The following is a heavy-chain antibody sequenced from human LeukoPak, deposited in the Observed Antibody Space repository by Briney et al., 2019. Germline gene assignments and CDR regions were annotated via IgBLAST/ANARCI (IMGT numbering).Heavy chain of an antibody. V-gene: IGHV3-74*01. CDR2: IPPEASRT. CDR1: DFTFSTYW. Sequence: GGSLRLSCTASDFTFSTYWVHWVRQAPGKGLIWVARIPPEASRTTYADSVKGRFTISRDNAKNTVYLQMNSLRVDDTAIYFCAGEFSGAREVWGQGTMVTVSS. J-gene: IGHJ3*01. D-gene: IGHD3-10*01. CDR3: AGEFSGAREV.